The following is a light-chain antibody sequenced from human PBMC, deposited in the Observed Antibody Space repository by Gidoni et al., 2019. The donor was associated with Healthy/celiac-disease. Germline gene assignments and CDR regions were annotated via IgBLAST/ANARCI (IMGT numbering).Light chain of an antibody. J-gene: IGKJ1*01. CDR2: AAS. V-gene: IGKV1-39*01. CDR3: QQSYSTPRT. Sequence: DIQMTQSPPSLSASVGDRVTIPCRASQSISSYLNWYQQKPGKAPKLLIYAASSLQSGVPSRFSGSGSRTEFTLTSSSLQHEEFATYYCQQSYSTPRTFGQGTKVEIK. CDR1: QSISSY.